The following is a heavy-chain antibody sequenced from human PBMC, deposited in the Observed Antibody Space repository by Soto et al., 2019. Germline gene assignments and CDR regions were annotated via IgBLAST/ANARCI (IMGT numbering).Heavy chain of an antibody. CDR3: ARDSYYDFWSGYHPYGMDV. Sequence: SETPSLTCTVSGGSVSSGSYYWSWILHPPGKGLEWIGYIYYSGSTNYNPSLKSRVTISVDTSKNQFSLKLSSVTAADTAVYYCARDSYYDFWSGYHPYGMDVWGQGTTVTVSS. J-gene: IGHJ6*02. D-gene: IGHD3-3*01. CDR1: GGSVSSGSYY. V-gene: IGHV4-61*01. CDR2: IYYSGST.